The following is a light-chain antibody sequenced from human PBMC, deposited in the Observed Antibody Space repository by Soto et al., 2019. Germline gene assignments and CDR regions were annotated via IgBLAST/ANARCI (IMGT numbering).Light chain of an antibody. J-gene: IGKJ5*01. CDR2: GAS. CDR3: QQYGSSPIT. CDR1: QSVSSD. Sequence: EVVLTQSPGTLSLSPGDGATLSCRASQSVSSDLAWYQQKPGQAPRLLIYGASSRATGIPDRFSGSGSGTDFTLTISRLEPEHFAVYYCQQYGSSPITFGQGTRLEIK. V-gene: IGKV3-20*01.